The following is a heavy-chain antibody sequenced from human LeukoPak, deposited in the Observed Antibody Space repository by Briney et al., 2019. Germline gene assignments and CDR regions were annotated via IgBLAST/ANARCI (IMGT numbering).Heavy chain of an antibody. J-gene: IGHJ3*01. CDR2: IGTAGDT. D-gene: IGHD4-23*01. Sequence: GGSLRLSCAASGFTFSSYDMHWVRQATGKGLEWVSAIGTAGDTYYPASVKGGFTISRDDSKNTPYLQMNSLRAAHTAVYYCARVGWELYGRGFDFWGEGTMVTVSS. CDR3: ARVGWELYGRGFDF. V-gene: IGHV3-13*01. CDR1: GFTFSSYD.